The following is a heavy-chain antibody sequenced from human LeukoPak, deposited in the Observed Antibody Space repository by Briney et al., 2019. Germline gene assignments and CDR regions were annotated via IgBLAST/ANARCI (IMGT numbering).Heavy chain of an antibody. J-gene: IGHJ4*02. CDR3: ARVRYCSSTSCSYYFDY. CDR1: GGSISSGGYS. CDR2: IYHSGST. Sequence: SQTLSLTCAVSGGSISSGGYSWSWIRQPPGKGLEWIGYIYHSGSTYYNPSLKSQVTISVDRSKNQFSLKLSSVTAADTAVYYCARVRYCSSTSCSYYFDYWGQGTLVTVSS. V-gene: IGHV4-30-2*01. D-gene: IGHD2-2*01.